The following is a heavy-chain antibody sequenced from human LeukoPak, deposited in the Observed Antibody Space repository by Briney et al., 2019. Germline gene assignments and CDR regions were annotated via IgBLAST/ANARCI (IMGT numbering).Heavy chain of an antibody. Sequence: ASVKVSCKASGYTFTSYDTNWVRHTTGQGLEWMGWTNPNSGNTGYAQKFQGRVTMTRNTSISTAYMELSSLRSEDTAVYYCARGGRGSSGWYSDYYYMDVWGKGTTVTVSS. CDR1: GYTFTSYD. V-gene: IGHV1-8*01. CDR2: TNPNSGNT. D-gene: IGHD6-19*01. CDR3: ARGGRGSSGWYSDYYYMDV. J-gene: IGHJ6*03.